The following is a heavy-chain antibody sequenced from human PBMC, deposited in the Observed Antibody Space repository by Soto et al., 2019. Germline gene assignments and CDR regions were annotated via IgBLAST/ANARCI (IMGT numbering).Heavy chain of an antibody. V-gene: IGHV4-39*01. CDR3: ARHWLQSWFDP. J-gene: IGHJ5*02. CDR2: IYYSGST. CDR1: GGSINSNNYY. D-gene: IGHD4-4*01. Sequence: SETLSLTCTVSGGSINSNNYYWGWIRQPPGKGLEWIGSIYYSGSTYYNTSLKSRATISVDTSKNQFSLNLSSVTAADTAVYYCARHWLQSWFDPWGQGTLVTVSS.